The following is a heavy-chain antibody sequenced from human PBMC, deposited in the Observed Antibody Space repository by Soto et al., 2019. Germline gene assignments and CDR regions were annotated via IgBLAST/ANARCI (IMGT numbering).Heavy chain of an antibody. Sequence: QITLKESGPTLVKPTQTLTLTCTFSGFSLSTSGVGVAWIRQPPGKALEWLALIYWDDDKRYSPSLESRLTITKDTSKNQVVLTMTNMDPLDTATYYCAHGCTILDAFNIWGQGTMVTVSS. J-gene: IGHJ3*02. CDR2: IYWDDDK. D-gene: IGHD3-3*01. V-gene: IGHV2-5*02. CDR3: AHGCTILDAFNI. CDR1: GFSLSTSGVG.